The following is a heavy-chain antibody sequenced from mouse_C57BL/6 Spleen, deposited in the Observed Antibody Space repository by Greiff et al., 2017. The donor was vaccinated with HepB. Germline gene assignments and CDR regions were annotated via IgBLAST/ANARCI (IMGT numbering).Heavy chain of an antibody. CDR2: IYPGSGST. CDR3: ARPMYGSSPLAY. Sequence: QVQLKQPGAELVKPGASVKMSCKASGYTFTSYWITWVKQRPGQGLEWIGDIYPGSGSTNYNEKFKSKATLTVDTSSSTAYMQLSSLTSEDSAVYYCARPMYGSSPLAYWGQGTLVTVSA. J-gene: IGHJ3*01. V-gene: IGHV1-55*01. D-gene: IGHD1-1*01. CDR1: GYTFTSYW.